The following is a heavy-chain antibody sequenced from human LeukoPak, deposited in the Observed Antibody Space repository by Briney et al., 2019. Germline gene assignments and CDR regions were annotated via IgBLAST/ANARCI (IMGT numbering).Heavy chain of an antibody. Sequence: PGGALRLSCTVSGFTVSTNFFSWVRQPPGKGLEWVSVIYSGGSSYYADSVKGRFTVSRDNSQNTVHLQMNSLRAEDTAVYYCARESDHGVFDHWGQGTLVTVSS. J-gene: IGHJ4*02. CDR3: ARESDHGVFDH. V-gene: IGHV3-66*01. CDR1: GFTVSTNF. CDR2: IYSGGSS. D-gene: IGHD1-14*01.